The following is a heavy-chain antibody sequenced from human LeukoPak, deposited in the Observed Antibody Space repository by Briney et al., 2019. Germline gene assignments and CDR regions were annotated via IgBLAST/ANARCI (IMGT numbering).Heavy chain of an antibody. CDR3: ASSFDYYFYYTDV. J-gene: IGHJ6*03. Sequence: GGSLRLSCAASGFTFSSYSKNWVRQAPGKGLEWVSSISSSSSYIYYADSVKGRFTISRDNAKNSLYLQMNSLRAEDTAVYYCASSFDYYFYYTDVWGKGTTVTVSS. CDR2: ISSSSSYI. V-gene: IGHV3-21*01. CDR1: GFTFSSYS.